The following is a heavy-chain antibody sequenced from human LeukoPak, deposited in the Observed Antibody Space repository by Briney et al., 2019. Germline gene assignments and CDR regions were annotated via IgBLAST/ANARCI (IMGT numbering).Heavy chain of an antibody. CDR2: ISGSGGST. CDR3: AKPRNRCSSTSCYPPGDY. CDR1: GFTFSSYA. Sequence: PGGSLRLSCAASGFTFSSYAMSWVRQAPGKGLEWVSAISGSGGSTYYADSVKGRFTISRDNSKNTLYLQMNSLRAEDTAVYYCAKPRNRCSSTSCYPPGDYWGQGTLVTVSS. D-gene: IGHD2-2*01. J-gene: IGHJ4*02. V-gene: IGHV3-23*01.